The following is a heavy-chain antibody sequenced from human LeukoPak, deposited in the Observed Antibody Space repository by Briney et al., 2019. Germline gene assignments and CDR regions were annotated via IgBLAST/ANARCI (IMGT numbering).Heavy chain of an antibody. J-gene: IGHJ4*02. V-gene: IGHV3-23*01. CDR1: GFTFSSYA. CDR2: ISGSGGST. CDR3: ANADTAMAGYFDY. D-gene: IGHD5-18*01. Sequence: PGGSPRLSCAASGFTFSSYAMSWVRQAPGKGLEWVSAISGSGGSTYYADSVKGRFTISRDNSKNTLYLQMNSLRAEDTAVYYCANADTAMAGYFDYWGQGTLVTVSS.